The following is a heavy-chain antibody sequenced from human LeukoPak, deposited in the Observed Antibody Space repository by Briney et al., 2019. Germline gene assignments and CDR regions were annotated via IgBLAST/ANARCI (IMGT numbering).Heavy chain of an antibody. CDR3: ARGERGDY. CDR1: GFTFSIYE. CDR2: ISSIGTTI. Sequence: AGGSLRLSCAASGFTFSIYEMNWVRQAPGKGLEWVSYISSIGTTIYYADSVKGRFTISRDNAKNSLYLQMNSLRAEDTAVYHCARGERGDYWGQGTLVTVSS. V-gene: IGHV3-48*03. D-gene: IGHD1-26*01. J-gene: IGHJ4*02.